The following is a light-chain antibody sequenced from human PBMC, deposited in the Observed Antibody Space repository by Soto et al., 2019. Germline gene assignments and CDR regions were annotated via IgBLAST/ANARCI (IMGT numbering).Light chain of an antibody. CDR3: QQYYGLQT. CDR2: WAS. Sequence: DIVMTQSPDSLAVSLGERATINCKSSQSVLDSSNNINYLAWYQQKPGQPPKLLIYWASTRESGVPDRFSGNGAATDFTLTISSLNAEDVAVYYCQQYYGLQTFGQGTKVEIK. V-gene: IGKV4-1*01. CDR1: QSVLDSSNNINY. J-gene: IGKJ1*01.